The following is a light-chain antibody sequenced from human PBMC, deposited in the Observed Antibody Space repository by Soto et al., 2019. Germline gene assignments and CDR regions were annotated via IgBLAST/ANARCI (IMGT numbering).Light chain of an antibody. J-gene: IGKJ3*01. CDR3: QQYGSSSLT. CDR1: QSVSSSH. CDR2: GAS. Sequence: EIVLTQSPGTLSLSPGERVTPSCGASQSVSSSHLAWYQQKPGQAPRLLIYGASSRATGIPDRFSGSGSGTDFTLTISRLEPEDFAVYYCQQYGSSSLTFGPGTKVDI. V-gene: IGKV3-20*01.